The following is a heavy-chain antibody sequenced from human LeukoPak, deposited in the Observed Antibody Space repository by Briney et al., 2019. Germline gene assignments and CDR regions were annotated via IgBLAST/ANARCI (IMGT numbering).Heavy chain of an antibody. Sequence: PSETLSLTCTVSNGSIITSSYCWGWIRQPPGKGLEWIGSIYYRGRTYYSPSFKTRVTISADTSNNQFSLNLSSVTASDTAVYYCARQKILDDNYDSSGYYVDQWGQGSLVTVSS. J-gene: IGHJ4*02. D-gene: IGHD3-22*01. CDR2: IYYRGRT. V-gene: IGHV4-39*01. CDR3: ARQKILDDNYDSSGYYVDQ. CDR1: NGSIITSSYC.